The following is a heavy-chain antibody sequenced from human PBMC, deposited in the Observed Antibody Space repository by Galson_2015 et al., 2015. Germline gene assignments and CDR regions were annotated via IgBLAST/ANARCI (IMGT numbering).Heavy chain of an antibody. CDR1: GFTFSGYW. V-gene: IGHV3-74*01. CDR2: IKSDGSST. CDR3: ARGSGSDWRILDY. J-gene: IGHJ4*02. D-gene: IGHD1-26*01. Sequence: SLRLSCAASGFTFSGYWMHWVRHAPGKGPVCVSRIKSDGSSTNSADSVKGRFTISRDNAKNTLYLQMNSLRAEDTAVYYCARGSGSDWRILDYWGQGTLVTVSS.